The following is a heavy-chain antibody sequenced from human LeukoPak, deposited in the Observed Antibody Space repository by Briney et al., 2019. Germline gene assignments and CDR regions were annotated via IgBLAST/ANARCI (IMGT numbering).Heavy chain of an antibody. CDR1: GYTFTNFD. J-gene: IGHJ4*02. CDR3: ARGLKDGFDY. CDR2: MNPVSGNA. D-gene: IGHD5-24*01. V-gene: IGHV1-8*01. Sequence: GASAKVSCKASGYTFTNFDINWVRQAPGQGLEWMGWMNPVSGNAGSAQKFQGRVTLTRDTSISTAYMELSRLRSDDTAVYYCARGLKDGFDYWGQGTLVTVSS.